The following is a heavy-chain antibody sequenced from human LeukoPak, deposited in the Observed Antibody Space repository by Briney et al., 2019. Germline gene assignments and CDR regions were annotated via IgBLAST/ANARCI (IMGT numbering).Heavy chain of an antibody. V-gene: IGHV3-23*01. Sequence: GGSLRLSCAASGFTFSNSGMHWVRQAPGKGLEWVSAISGSGVSTYYADSVKGRFTISRDTSNNTLYLQMNSLRAEDTAVYYCARVYYYDSSGLDNWGQGTLVTVSS. CDR1: GFTFSNSG. J-gene: IGHJ4*02. CDR2: ISGSGVST. CDR3: ARVYYYDSSGLDN. D-gene: IGHD3-22*01.